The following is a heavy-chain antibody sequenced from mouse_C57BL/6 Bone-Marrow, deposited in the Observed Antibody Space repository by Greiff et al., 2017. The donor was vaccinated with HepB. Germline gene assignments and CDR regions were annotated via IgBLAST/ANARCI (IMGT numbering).Heavy chain of an antibody. D-gene: IGHD1-1*01. CDR3: ASPYYYGSSWGFAY. CDR1: GFTFSDYY. V-gene: IGHV5-12*01. Sequence: EVKVVESGGGLVQPGGSLKLSCAASGFTFSDYYMYWVRQTPEKRLEWVAYISNGGGSTYYPETVKGRFTFSRDNAKNTLYRQMSRLKSEDTAMYYCASPYYYGSSWGFAYWGQGTLVTVSA. J-gene: IGHJ3*01. CDR2: ISNGGGST.